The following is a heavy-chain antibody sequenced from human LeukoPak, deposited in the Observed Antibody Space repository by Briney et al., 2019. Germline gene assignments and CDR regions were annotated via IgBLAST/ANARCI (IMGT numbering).Heavy chain of an antibody. CDR2: FSYSGNT. J-gene: IGHJ4*02. Sequence: SETLSLTCTVSGGSVTNGPYYWGWIRQPPGKGLEWIGSFSYSGNTYYNPSLQSRVAMSVDTSKKQFSLRLSSVTAADAAVYYCARHVVVVTDEPDYWGQGTLVTVSS. V-gene: IGHV4-39*01. CDR1: GGSVTNGPYY. CDR3: ARHVVVVTDEPDY. D-gene: IGHD2-21*02.